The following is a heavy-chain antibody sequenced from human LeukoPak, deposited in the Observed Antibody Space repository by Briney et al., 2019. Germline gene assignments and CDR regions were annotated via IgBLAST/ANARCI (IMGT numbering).Heavy chain of an antibody. CDR2: INTDGTRT. J-gene: IGHJ4*02. CDR1: GFTFSSNW. Sequence: PGGSLRLACTTSGFTFSSNWMHWVRQAPEKGLVWVSHINTDGTRTTYAGSVKGRFTISRDNAKNTLYLQMNSLRAEDTAVYYCARDSSCSNYVDYWGQGTLVTVSS. CDR3: ARDSSCSNYVDY. V-gene: IGHV3-74*01. D-gene: IGHD4-11*01.